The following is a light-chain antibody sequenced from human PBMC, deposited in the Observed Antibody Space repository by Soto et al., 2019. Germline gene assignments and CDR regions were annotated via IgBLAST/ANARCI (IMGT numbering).Light chain of an antibody. CDR2: EVT. V-gene: IGLV2-8*01. CDR1: SVDINY. CDR3: SSYAGRDICV. J-gene: IGLJ3*02. Sequence: QSALTQPPSASGSRGQSVTISCTGTSVDINYVSWFQQHPGKAPKLIICEVTKRPSGVPDRFSGSKSGNTASLTVSGLQDDDEAEYYCSSYAGRDICVFGGGTELTVL.